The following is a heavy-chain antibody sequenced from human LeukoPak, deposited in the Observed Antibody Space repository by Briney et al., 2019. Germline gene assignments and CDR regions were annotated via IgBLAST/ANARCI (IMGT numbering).Heavy chain of an antibody. CDR2: IRYDGSNK. CDR1: GFIFSIYG. Sequence: GGSLRLSCAASGFIFSIYGMHWVRQAPGKGLEWVAFIRYDGSNKYYADSVKGRFTISRDNSKNTLYLQMNSLRAEDTAVYYCAKGGTMVRGFSMRGQGTLVTVSS. D-gene: IGHD3-10*01. J-gene: IGHJ4*02. CDR3: AKGGTMVRGFSM. V-gene: IGHV3-30*02.